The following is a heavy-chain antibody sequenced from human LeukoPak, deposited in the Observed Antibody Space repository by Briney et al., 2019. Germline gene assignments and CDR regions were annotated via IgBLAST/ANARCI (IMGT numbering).Heavy chain of an antibody. J-gene: IGHJ4*02. D-gene: IGHD6-19*01. Sequence: SETLSLTCTVSGVSVSNSNFYWGWIRQPPGKGLEWIGSIYYSGSTYYNPSLKSRVTTSVDTSKNQFSLKLSSVTAADTAVYYCARRKEEGSGWYGDFDYWGQGTLVTVSS. CDR3: ARRKEEGSGWYGDFDY. CDR2: IYYSGST. V-gene: IGHV4-39*01. CDR1: GVSVSNSNFY.